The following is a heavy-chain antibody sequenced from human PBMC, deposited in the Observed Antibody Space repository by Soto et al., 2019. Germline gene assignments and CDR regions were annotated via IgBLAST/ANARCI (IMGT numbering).Heavy chain of an antibody. CDR1: GLTLNSNA. V-gene: IGHV3-23*01. D-gene: IGHD3-10*01. CDR3: ARRCCASGSSADRHFDY. CDR2: ISGNIDNT. J-gene: IGHJ4*02. Sequence: GGSLRLSCAASGLTLNSNAMSWVRQAPGKGLEWVSTISGNIDNTYYADSVKGRFSISRDTSNNALYLQMDSLRAEDTAIYYCARRCCASGSSADRHFDYWGQGTLVTVSS.